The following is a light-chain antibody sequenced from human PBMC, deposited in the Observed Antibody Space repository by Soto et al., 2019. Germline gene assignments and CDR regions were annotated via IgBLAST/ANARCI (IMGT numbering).Light chain of an antibody. CDR3: QQYNNWPLWT. V-gene: IGKV3-15*01. CDR1: QSVSSN. Sequence: EIVMTQSPATLFVSPGERATLSCRASQSVSSNLAWYQQKPGQAPRLLIDGASTRPTGIPARFSGGGSGTEFTLTISSRQSEDFAVYYCQQYNNWPLWTFGQGTKVEIK. CDR2: GAS. J-gene: IGKJ1*01.